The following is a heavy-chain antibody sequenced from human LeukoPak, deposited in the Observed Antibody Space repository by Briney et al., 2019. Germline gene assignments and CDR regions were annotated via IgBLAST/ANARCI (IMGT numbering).Heavy chain of an antibody. D-gene: IGHD2-2*01. CDR2: ISAYNGNT. CDR3: ARGPKRAVVPAARLFDY. Sequence: ASVKVSCKASGYTFTSCGISWVRQAPGQGLEWMGWISAYNGNTNYAQKLQGRVTMTTDTSTSTAYMELRSLRSDDTAVYYCARGPKRAVVPAARLFDYWGQGTLVTVSS. V-gene: IGHV1-18*01. CDR1: GYTFTSCG. J-gene: IGHJ4*02.